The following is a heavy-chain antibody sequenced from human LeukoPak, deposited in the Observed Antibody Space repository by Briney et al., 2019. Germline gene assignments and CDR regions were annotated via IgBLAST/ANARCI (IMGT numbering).Heavy chain of an antibody. CDR1: GGSISSYY. D-gene: IGHD3-9*01. V-gene: IGHV4-59*08. J-gene: IGHJ4*02. CDR2: IYYSGST. CDR3: ARLEGNYDILTGYSYYFDY. Sequence: PSETLSLTCTVSGGSISSYYWSWIRPPPGKGLEWIGYIYYSGSTNYNPSLKSRVTISVDTSKNQFSLKLSSVTAADTAVYYCARLEGNYDILTGYSYYFDYWGQGTLVTVSS.